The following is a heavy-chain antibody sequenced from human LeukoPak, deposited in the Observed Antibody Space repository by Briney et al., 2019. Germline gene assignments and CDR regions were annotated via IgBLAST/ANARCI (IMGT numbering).Heavy chain of an antibody. CDR1: GGSFSDYY. V-gene: IGHV4-34*01. CDR3: ASRGR. D-gene: IGHD1-26*01. J-gene: IGHJ4*02. CDR2: INHSGST. Sequence: SETLSLTCAVYGGSFSDYYWSWIRQPPGKGLEWIGEINHSGSTNYNPSLKSRVTLSVDTSKNQFPLKVSSVTAADTAVYYCASRGRWGQGTLVTVSS.